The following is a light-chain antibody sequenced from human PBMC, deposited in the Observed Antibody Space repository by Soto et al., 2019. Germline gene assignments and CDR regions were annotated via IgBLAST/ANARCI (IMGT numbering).Light chain of an antibody. J-gene: IGKJ1*01. CDR2: GAS. V-gene: IGKV3-20*01. CDR3: QQYDYSPWT. CDR1: QSVCRSY. Sequence: EIVLPQSPGTLSLSPGEGATLSCRASQSVCRSYLAWYQQKPGQAPRLLIFGASSRATGIPARYSGGGSGTDFTLAISRLEPGDFGLYYCQQYDYSPWTFGEGTRVEIK.